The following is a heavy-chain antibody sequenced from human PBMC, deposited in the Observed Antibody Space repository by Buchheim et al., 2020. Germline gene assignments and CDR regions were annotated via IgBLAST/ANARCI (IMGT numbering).Heavy chain of an antibody. D-gene: IGHD5-18*01. Sequence: QVQLHESGPGLVKPSETLSLTCTVSGGSITSSNYYWAWIRQPPGKGLEWIGSVFYSGNTYYNPSLESRVTISGDTSKNQLSLKVSSVTAADTAVYYCARHRGSYVIGYYYGMDFWGQGT. CDR2: VFYSGNT. J-gene: IGHJ6*02. CDR1: GGSITSSNYY. V-gene: IGHV4-39*01. CDR3: ARHRGSYVIGYYYGMDF.